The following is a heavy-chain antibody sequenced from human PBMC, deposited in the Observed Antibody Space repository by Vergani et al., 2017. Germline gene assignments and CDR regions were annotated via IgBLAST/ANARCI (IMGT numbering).Heavy chain of an antibody. CDR1: GFTFSSYG. Sequence: QVQLVESGGGVVQPGRSLRLSCAASGFTFSSYGMHWVRQAPGKGLEWVAVISYDGSNKYYADSVKGRFTISRDNSKNTLYLQMNSLRAEDTAVYYCAATPRGWFGELLYPVYWGQGTLVTVSS. J-gene: IGHJ4*02. V-gene: IGHV3-30*03. D-gene: IGHD3-10*01. CDR2: ISYDGSNK. CDR3: AATPRGWFGELLYPVY.